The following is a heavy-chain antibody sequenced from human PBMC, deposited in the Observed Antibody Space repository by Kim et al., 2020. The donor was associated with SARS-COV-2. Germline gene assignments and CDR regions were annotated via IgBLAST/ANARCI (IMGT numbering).Heavy chain of an antibody. Sequence: KFQGRVTITADKSTSTAYMELSSLRSEDTAVYYCARAGDYGGKEGAFDIWGQGTMVTVSS. J-gene: IGHJ3*02. D-gene: IGHD4-17*01. CDR3: ARAGDYGGKEGAFDI. V-gene: IGHV1-69*02.